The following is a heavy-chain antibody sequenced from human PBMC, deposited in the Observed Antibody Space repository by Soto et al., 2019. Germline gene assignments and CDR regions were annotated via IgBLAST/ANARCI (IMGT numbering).Heavy chain of an antibody. CDR1: GFTFSSYS. CDR2: ISSSSSYI. Sequence: GGSLRLSCAASGFTFSSYSMNWVRQAPGKGLEWVSSISSSSSYIYYADSVKGRFTISRDNSKNTLYLQMNSLRAEDTAVYYCARAGISQAAAGSLDCCPIDSWGQGTLVTVSS. V-gene: IGHV3-21*01. J-gene: IGHJ4*02. CDR3: ARAGISQAAAGSLDCCPIDS. D-gene: IGHD6-13*01.